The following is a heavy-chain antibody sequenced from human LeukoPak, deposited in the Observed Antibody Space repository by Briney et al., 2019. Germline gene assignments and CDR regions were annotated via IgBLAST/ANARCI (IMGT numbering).Heavy chain of an antibody. Sequence: SETLSLTCTVSGGSISSSSSDYYWGWVRQPPGKGLEWMGSISYSGSTYYNPSLKSRVTISADTSNNKFSLKLTSVTAADTAVYSCARHRHNHHYDYWGQGTLVTVSS. CDR1: GGSISSSSSDYY. CDR3: ARHRHNHHYDY. D-gene: IGHD1-14*01. J-gene: IGHJ4*02. CDR2: ISYSGST. V-gene: IGHV4-39*01.